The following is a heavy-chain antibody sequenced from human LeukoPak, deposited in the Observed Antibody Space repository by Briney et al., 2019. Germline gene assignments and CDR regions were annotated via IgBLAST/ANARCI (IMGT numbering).Heavy chain of an antibody. Sequence: GGSLRLSCAASGFTFNHYYMTWIRQAPGKGLEWVSYISSSSSYANYADSVKGRFTISRDNAKNSLYLHMNSLRAEDTAVYYCARGGGYYYDSSDYYREEYFQHWGQGTLVTVSS. D-gene: IGHD3-22*01. CDR3: ARGGGYYYDSSDYYREEYFQH. CDR1: GFTFNHYY. CDR2: ISSSSSYA. V-gene: IGHV3-11*05. J-gene: IGHJ1*01.